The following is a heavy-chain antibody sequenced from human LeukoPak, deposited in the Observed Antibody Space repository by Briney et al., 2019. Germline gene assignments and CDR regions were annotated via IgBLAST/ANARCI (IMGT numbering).Heavy chain of an antibody. Sequence: PSETLSLTCTVSGGSISSSSYYWGWIRQPPGKGLEWIGSIYYSGSTYYNPSPKSRVTISVVTSKNQFSLKLSSVTAADTAVYYCARTNQPFDYWGQGTLVTVSS. D-gene: IGHD2-2*01. J-gene: IGHJ4*02. CDR2: IYYSGST. CDR3: ARTNQPFDY. V-gene: IGHV4-39*01. CDR1: GGSISSSSYY.